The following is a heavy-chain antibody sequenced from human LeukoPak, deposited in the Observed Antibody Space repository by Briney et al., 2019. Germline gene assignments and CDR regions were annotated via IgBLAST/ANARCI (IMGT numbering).Heavy chain of an antibody. CDR2: ISSSSSYI. CDR1: GFTFSSYS. V-gene: IGHV3-21*01. CDR3: ARGRPSDTAMVWGAFDI. J-gene: IGHJ3*02. D-gene: IGHD5-18*01. Sequence: GGSLRLSCAASGFTFSSYSMNWVRQAPGKGLEWVSSISSSSSYIYYADSVKGRFTISRDNAKNSLYLQMNSLRAEDTAVYYCARGRPSDTAMVWGAFDIWGQGTMVTVSS.